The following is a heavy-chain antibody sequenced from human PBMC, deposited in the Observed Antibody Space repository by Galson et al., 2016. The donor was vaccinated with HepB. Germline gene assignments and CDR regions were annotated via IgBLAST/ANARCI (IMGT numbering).Heavy chain of an antibody. CDR1: GFIFKNIA. V-gene: IGHV3-23*01. CDR3: AIDYDSSAYFLGSPTDF. Sequence: SLRLSCAASGFIFKNIAMNWFRQAPGKGLEWISTISNTGKKTYYADSVEGRFTTSRDNSKSSVSLQMNSLRVDDTAIYYCAIDYDSSAYFLGSPTDFWGQGALVTASS. CDR2: ISNTGKKT. D-gene: IGHD3-22*01. J-gene: IGHJ4*02.